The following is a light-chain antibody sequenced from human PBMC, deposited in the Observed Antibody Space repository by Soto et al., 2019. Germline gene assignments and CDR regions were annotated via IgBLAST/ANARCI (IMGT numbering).Light chain of an antibody. CDR2: GAS. CDR3: QQFGSSSWT. CDR1: QSVSSSY. J-gene: IGKJ1*01. Sequence: ESVLTQSPGTLSLSPGEKATLSCRASQSVSSSYLAWYQQKPGQAPRLLIYGASSRATGIPDRFSGSGFGTDFTLTVIRLEPEDFAVYYCQQFGSSSWTFGQGTKVEIK. V-gene: IGKV3-20*01.